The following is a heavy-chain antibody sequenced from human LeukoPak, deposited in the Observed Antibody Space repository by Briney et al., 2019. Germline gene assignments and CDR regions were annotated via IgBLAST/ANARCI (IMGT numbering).Heavy chain of an antibody. CDR2: ISGDGGST. J-gene: IGHJ3*02. CDR1: GFTFDDYA. CDR3: AKALYYYYSFGAFDI. V-gene: IGHV3-43*02. Sequence: GGSLRLSCAASGFTFDDYAMHWVRQAPGKGLEWVSLISGDGGSTYYADSVKGRFTISRDNSKNSLYLQMNSLRTEDTALYYCAKALYYYYSFGAFDIWGQGTMVTVSS. D-gene: IGHD3-22*01.